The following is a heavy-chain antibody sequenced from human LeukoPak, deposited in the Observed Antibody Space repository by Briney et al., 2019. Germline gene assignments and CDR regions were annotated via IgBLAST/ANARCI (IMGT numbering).Heavy chain of an antibody. V-gene: IGHV3-48*02. CDR3: ARPPPGEWELLRGFDY. CDR1: GFTFSSYS. CDR2: ISSSSSTI. J-gene: IGHJ4*02. Sequence: GGSLRLSWAASGFTFSSYSMNWVRQAPGKGLEWVSYISSSSSTIYYADSVKGRFTISRDNAKNSLYLQMNSLRDEDTAVYYCARPPPGEWELLRGFDYWGQGTLVTVSS. D-gene: IGHD1-26*01.